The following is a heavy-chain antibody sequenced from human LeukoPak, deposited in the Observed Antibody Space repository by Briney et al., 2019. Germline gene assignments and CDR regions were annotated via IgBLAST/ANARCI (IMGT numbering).Heavy chain of an antibody. CDR1: GDSMSTYY. J-gene: IGHJ4*02. D-gene: IGHD3-10*01. CDR3: ARGLWFGDENPPHFDY. V-gene: IGHV4-59*08. Sequence: SETLSLTCTVSGDSMSTYYWTWIRQPPGKGLEWIGYIYNSGSTNYNPSLKSRVTISVDTSKNQFSLKLTSVTAADTAVYYCARGLWFGDENPPHFDYWGQGTLVTVSS. CDR2: IYNSGST.